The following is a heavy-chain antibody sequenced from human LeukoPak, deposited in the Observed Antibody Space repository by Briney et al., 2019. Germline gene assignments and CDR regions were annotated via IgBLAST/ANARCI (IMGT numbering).Heavy chain of an antibody. V-gene: IGHV3-74*01. CDR3: ARGVPDNSYLSF. D-gene: IGHD5-18*01. CDR2: IKVDGIST. CDR1: AFTFNSYW. Sequence: PPESLTLSCPASAFTFNSYWMEWVRPLPGKGLVWVARIKVDGISTTYADSVKGRFTNSRDNANQTVYFQMNSLRVEDTAVYYCARGVPDNSYLSFWGQGTLVTVSS. J-gene: IGHJ4*02.